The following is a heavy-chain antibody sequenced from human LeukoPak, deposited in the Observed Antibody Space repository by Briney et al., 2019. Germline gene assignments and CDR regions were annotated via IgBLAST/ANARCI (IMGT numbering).Heavy chain of an antibody. CDR3: AREPGMDV. CDR2: IYYSGST. CDR1: GGSISSYY. Sequence: SETLSLTCTVSGGSISSYYWSWTRQPPGKGLEWIGYIYYSGSTNYNPSLKSRVTISVDTSKNQFSLKLSSVTAADTAVYYCAREPGMDVWGQGTTVTVSS. J-gene: IGHJ6*02. V-gene: IGHV4-59*01.